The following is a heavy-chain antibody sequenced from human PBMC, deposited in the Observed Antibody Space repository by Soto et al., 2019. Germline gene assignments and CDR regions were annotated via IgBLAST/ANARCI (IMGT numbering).Heavy chain of an antibody. CDR2: INPNSGVT. CDR1: RYTFTDYY. J-gene: IGHJ4*02. D-gene: IGHD6-19*01. V-gene: IGHV1-2*04. Sequence: ASVKVSCKTSRYTFTDYYVHWVRQAPGQGLEWMGWINPNSGVTNYAQKFQGWVTLTRDASVATAYMELNSLKSDDTAVFFCARGVSGWSPFDLWGQGTLVTVSS. CDR3: ARGVSGWSPFDL.